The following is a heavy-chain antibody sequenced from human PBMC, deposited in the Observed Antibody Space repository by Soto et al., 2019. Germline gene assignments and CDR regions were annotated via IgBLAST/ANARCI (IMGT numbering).Heavy chain of an antibody. CDR2: IKSKTDGGTT. D-gene: IGHD3-22*01. Sequence: GGSLRLSCAASGFTFSNAWMSWVRQALGKGLEWVGRIKSKTDGGTTDYAAPVKGRFTISRDDSKNTLYLQMNSLKTEDTAVYYCTTDLNYYYDSSGYYLKVFDYWGQGTLVTVSS. V-gene: IGHV3-15*01. J-gene: IGHJ4*02. CDR3: TTDLNYYYDSSGYYLKVFDY. CDR1: GFTFSNAW.